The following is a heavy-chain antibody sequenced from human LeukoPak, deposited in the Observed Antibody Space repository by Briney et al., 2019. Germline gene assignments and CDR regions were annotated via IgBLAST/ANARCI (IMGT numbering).Heavy chain of an antibody. CDR3: ARQGGYCSSTSCFYY. J-gene: IGHJ4*02. D-gene: IGHD2-2*03. CDR1: GGSISSSSYY. V-gene: IGHV4-39*01. CDR2: IYYSGRI. Sequence: PSETLSLTCTVSGGSISSSSYYWGWIRQPPGKGLEWIGSIYYSGRIYYNPSLKCRVTISVDTSKNQFSLKLSSVTAADTAVYYCARQGGYCSSTSCFYYWGQGTLVTVSS.